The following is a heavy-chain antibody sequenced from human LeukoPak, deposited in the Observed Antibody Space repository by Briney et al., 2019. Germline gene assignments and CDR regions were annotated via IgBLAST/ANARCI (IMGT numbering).Heavy chain of an antibody. V-gene: IGHV3-23*01. CDR1: GFTFSNYG. J-gene: IGHJ4*02. Sequence: QPGGSLRLTCAASGFTFSNYGMSWVRQTPGKGLEWVSGISDSGGSTFYADSVKGRFTISRDNSKNILYLQMNSLRADDTAVYYCAKVSESNYDILTGYYTPYYFDYWGQGTLVTVSS. D-gene: IGHD3-9*01. CDR3: AKVSESNYDILTGYYTPYYFDY. CDR2: ISDSGGST.